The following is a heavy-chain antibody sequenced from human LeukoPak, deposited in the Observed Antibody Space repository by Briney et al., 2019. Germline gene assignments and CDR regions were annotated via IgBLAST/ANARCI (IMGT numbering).Heavy chain of an antibody. CDR1: GFTFSSYG. Sequence: GGSLRLPCAASGFTFSSYGMSWVRQAPGKGLEWVSAISDSAGSTYYADSAKGRFTISRDNSKNTLYLQMNSLRVEDTAVYYCAKRIQSAMATGYWGQGTLVTVSS. V-gene: IGHV3-23*01. CDR3: AKRIQSAMATGY. CDR2: ISDSAGST. J-gene: IGHJ4*02. D-gene: IGHD5-18*01.